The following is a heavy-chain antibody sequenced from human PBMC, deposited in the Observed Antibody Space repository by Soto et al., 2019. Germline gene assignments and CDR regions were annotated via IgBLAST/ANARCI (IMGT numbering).Heavy chain of an antibody. J-gene: IGHJ4*02. Sequence: PSETLSLTCTVSGDSISNSYWSWIRQPPGKGLEWIGYISYSGSTYYNPSLKSRVTISVDTSKNQFSLTLTSVTAADTAVYYCARGGVDYYDSSGYYFSPYYFDYWGQGTLVTVSS. CDR1: GDSISNSY. D-gene: IGHD3-22*01. V-gene: IGHV4-59*08. CDR2: ISYSGST. CDR3: ARGGVDYYDSSGYYFSPYYFDY.